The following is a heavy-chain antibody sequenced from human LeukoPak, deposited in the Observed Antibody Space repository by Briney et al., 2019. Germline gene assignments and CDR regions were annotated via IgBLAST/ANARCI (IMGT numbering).Heavy chain of an antibody. Sequence: GGSLRLSCAVSGFTFNSYSMNWVRQAPGKGLEWVAVISYDGSNKYYADSVKGRFTISRDNSKNTLYLQMNSLRVEDTAVYYCAIYYDSSGYETMNAFDIWGQGTMVTVSS. CDR1: GFTFNSYS. CDR2: ISYDGSNK. J-gene: IGHJ3*02. CDR3: AIYYDSSGYETMNAFDI. V-gene: IGHV3-30*03. D-gene: IGHD3-22*01.